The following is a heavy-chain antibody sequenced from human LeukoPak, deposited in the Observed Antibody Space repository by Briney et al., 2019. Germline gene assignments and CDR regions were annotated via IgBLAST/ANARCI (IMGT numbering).Heavy chain of an antibody. CDR1: GGSISSYY. Sequence: PSETLSLTCTVSGGSISSYYWSWIRQPPGKGLEWVGYIYYSGSTNYNPSLKSRVTISVDTSKNQFSLKLSSVTAADTAVYYCARDHSSSWFMYGMDVWGKRTTVSVSS. V-gene: IGHV4-59*01. J-gene: IGHJ6*04. D-gene: IGHD6-13*01. CDR3: ARDHSSSWFMYGMDV. CDR2: IYYSGST.